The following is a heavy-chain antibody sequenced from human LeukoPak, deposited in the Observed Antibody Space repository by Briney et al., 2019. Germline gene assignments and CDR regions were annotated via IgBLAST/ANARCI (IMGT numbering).Heavy chain of an antibody. CDR3: ARGRFGLSLDY. V-gene: IGHV3-66*01. Sequence: PGGSLRLSRAASRFTVSSNYMSWVRQAPGKGLEWVSFIYSSGSTYYADSVRGRFTISRDNSNNTLYLQMNSLRVEDTAVYYCARGRFGLSLDYWGQGTLVTVSS. CDR1: RFTVSSNY. J-gene: IGHJ4*02. D-gene: IGHD3-16*01. CDR2: IYSSGST.